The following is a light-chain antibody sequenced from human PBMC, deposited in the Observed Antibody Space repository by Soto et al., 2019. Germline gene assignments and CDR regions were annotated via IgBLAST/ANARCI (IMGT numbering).Light chain of an antibody. CDR2: DVS. CDR3: SSYTSSSTNV. J-gene: IGLJ1*01. CDR1: SSDVGGYNY. V-gene: IGLV2-14*01. Sequence: QSALTQPASVSGSPGQAITISCTGTSSDVGGYNYVSWYQQHPGKAPKVMIYDVSKRPSGVSNRFSGSKSGNTASLTISWLQAEDEADYYCSSYTSSSTNVFGTGTKVTVL.